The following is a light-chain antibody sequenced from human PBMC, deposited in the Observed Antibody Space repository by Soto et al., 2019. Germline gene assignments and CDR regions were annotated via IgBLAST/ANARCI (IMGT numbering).Light chain of an antibody. J-gene: IGKJ2*01. CDR1: QSINSE. CDR2: AAS. Sequence: EIVMTQSPATLSLSPGERAALSCRASQSINSELAWYQQKPGQPPRLLIYAASTRATGVPARFTGSESGSEFTLTISGLHSEDFAVYYCQQGHNLPLTFGQGTRLEI. V-gene: IGKV3-15*01. CDR3: QQGHNLPLT.